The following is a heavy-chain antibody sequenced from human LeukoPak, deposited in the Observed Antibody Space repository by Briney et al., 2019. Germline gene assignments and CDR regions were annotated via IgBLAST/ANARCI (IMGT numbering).Heavy chain of an antibody. J-gene: IGHJ4*02. D-gene: IGHD1-14*01. Sequence: PGGSLRLSCVASGFTFRDYWMTWVRQAPGKGLECVANIKYDGSDKYYVDSVKGRFTISRDNAKNSVYLQMDSLSVEDTAVYYCARRNLFDYWGQGTVVTVSS. CDR3: ARRNLFDY. CDR1: GFTFRDYW. V-gene: IGHV3-7*01. CDR2: IKYDGSDK.